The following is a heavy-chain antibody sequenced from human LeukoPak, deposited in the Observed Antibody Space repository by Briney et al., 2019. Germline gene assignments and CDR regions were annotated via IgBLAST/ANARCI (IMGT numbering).Heavy chain of an antibody. Sequence: SETLSLTCTVPGGSISSGYYYWNWIRQPAGKGLEWIGRIYTSRGTNYNPSLKSRVTISLDTSKNQCSLKLTSVTAADTAVYYCARRTNGFDIWGQGTMVTVSS. CDR1: GGSISSGYYY. D-gene: IGHD3/OR15-3a*01. V-gene: IGHV4-61*02. J-gene: IGHJ3*02. CDR3: ARRTNGFDI. CDR2: IYTSRGT.